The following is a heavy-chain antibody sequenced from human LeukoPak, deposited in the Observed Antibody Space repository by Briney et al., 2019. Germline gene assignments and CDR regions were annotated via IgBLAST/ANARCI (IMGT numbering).Heavy chain of an antibody. V-gene: IGHV1-18*01. Sequence: ASVKVSCKASVYTFTSYGISWVRQAPGQGLEWMGWISAYNGNTNYAQKLQGRVTMTTDTSTSTAYMELRSLRSDDTAVYYCAVVPADMYYGMDVWGQGTTVTVSS. CDR2: ISAYNGNT. CDR3: AVVPADMYYGMDV. J-gene: IGHJ6*02. D-gene: IGHD2-2*01. CDR1: VYTFTSYG.